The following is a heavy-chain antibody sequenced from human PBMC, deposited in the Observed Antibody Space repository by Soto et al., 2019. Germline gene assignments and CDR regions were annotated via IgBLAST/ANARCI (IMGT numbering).Heavy chain of an antibody. Sequence: QVQLQESGPGLVKPSETLSLTCTVSGDSVSSSYYYWGWIRQPPGKGLEWIGRIFYSGSTYYNPSLKCRVTISVDTSKNQFSLKLSSVTAADTAVYYCARRGSSRQIYHYGMDVWGPGTTVTVSS. D-gene: IGHD6-13*01. J-gene: IGHJ6*02. CDR3: ARRGSSRQIYHYGMDV. V-gene: IGHV4-39*01. CDR1: GDSVSSSYYY. CDR2: IFYSGST.